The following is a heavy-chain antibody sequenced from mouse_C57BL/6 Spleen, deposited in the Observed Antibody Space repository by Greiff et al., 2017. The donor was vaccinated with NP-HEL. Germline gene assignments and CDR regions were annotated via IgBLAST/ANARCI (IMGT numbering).Heavy chain of an antibody. CDR2: IFPGSGST. J-gene: IGHJ2*01. Sequence: QVQLQQSGPELVKPGASVKISCKASGHTFTDYYINWVKQRPGQGLEWIGWIFPGSGSTYYNEKFKGKATLTVDKSSSTAYMLLSSLTSEDSAVYFCARTRYYGSRGSFDYWGQGTTLTVSS. V-gene: IGHV1-75*01. D-gene: IGHD1-1*01. CDR3: ARTRYYGSRGSFDY. CDR1: GHTFTDYY.